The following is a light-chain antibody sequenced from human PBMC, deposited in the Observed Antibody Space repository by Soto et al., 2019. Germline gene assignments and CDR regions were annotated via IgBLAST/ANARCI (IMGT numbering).Light chain of an antibody. CDR3: SSYTTSTTYV. V-gene: IGLV2-14*01. CDR1: SSDVGGYNS. Sequence: QSALTQPASVSGSPGQSITISCTGTSSDVGGYNSVSWYQQHPGTAPKLLIYDVRNRPSGVSTRFSGSQSANTASLTISGLQAEDEADYYCSSYTTSTTYVFGTGTKVTVL. CDR2: DVR. J-gene: IGLJ1*01.